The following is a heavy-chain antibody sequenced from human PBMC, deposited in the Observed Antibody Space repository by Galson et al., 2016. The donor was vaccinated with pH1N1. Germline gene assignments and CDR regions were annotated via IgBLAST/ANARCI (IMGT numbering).Heavy chain of an antibody. CDR1: GGSISSSNYY. V-gene: IGHV4-39*01. CDR2: IYYSGST. D-gene: IGHD3-10*01. CDR3: ARRGIGEFLYYFDS. Sequence: SETLSLTCTVSGGSISSSNYYWGWIRQPPGKGLEWIGSIYYSGSTYYNPSLKSRVTISVDTSKDQFSLKLSSVTAADTAGYYCARRGIGEFLYYFDSWGQETLVTVSS. J-gene: IGHJ4*02.